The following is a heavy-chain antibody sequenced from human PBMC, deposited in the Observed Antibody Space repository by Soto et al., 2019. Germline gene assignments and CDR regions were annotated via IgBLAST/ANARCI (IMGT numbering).Heavy chain of an antibody. CDR2: IYYSGST. Sequence: SETLSLTCTVSGGSISSRGYYWGWIRQPPGKGLEWIGTIYYSGSTYYNPSLKSRVTISVDTSKNQFSLKLSSVTAADTAVYYCARGFDRFGYWGQGTLVTVSS. CDR1: GGSISSRGYY. V-gene: IGHV4-39*01. J-gene: IGHJ4*02. D-gene: IGHD3-10*01. CDR3: ARGFDRFGY.